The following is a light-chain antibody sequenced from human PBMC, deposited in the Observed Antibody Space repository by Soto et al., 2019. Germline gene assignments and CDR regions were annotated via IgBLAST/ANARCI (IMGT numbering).Light chain of an antibody. V-gene: IGKV3-15*01. CDR2: GAS. Sequence: EIVMTQSPATLSMSPGERATLSCRASQSISSNLAWYQQKPGQAPRLLIYGASNRATGIPARFSGGGSETEFTLTLSSLQSEDFAVYYCQQYDNWRPTYTFGQGTKLEIK. CDR3: QQYDNWRPTYT. CDR1: QSISSN. J-gene: IGKJ2*01.